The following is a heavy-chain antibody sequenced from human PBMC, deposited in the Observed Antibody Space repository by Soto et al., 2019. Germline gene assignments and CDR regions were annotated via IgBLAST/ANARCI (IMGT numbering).Heavy chain of an antibody. CDR1: GGSINTGGYY. CDR3: ARRLDDTPETFFNWFDP. D-gene: IGHD2-15*01. CDR2: IFYTGTA. Sequence: QVQLQESGPGLVKPSQTLSLTCTVSGGSINTGGYYWGWIRHLPGEGLEWIGHIFYTGTAYYNPSLRSRVTVSIDTSANQFSLHMYSVTAADTAMYDCARRLDDTPETFFNWFDPWGQGILVNVSS. J-gene: IGHJ5*02. V-gene: IGHV4-31*03.